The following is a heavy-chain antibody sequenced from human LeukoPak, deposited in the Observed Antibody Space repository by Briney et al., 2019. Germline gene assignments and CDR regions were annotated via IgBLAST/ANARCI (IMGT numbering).Heavy chain of an antibody. Sequence: QPGGSLRLSCAASGFTFSSYWMNWVRQAPGKGLEWVANINQDGSEKYYVDSVKGRFTVSRDNAQNSFHVQMNSLRAEDTAVYYCVRDPHIYSSSSGDYWGQGALVTVTS. CDR3: VRDPHIYSSSSGDY. J-gene: IGHJ4*02. CDR2: INQDGSEK. V-gene: IGHV3-7*01. CDR1: GFTFSSYW. D-gene: IGHD6-6*01.